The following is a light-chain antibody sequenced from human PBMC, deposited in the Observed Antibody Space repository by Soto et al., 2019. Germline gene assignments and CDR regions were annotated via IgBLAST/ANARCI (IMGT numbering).Light chain of an antibody. CDR2: EAS. CDR1: QSVHRY. Sequence: EIVLTQSPATLSLYPGDRATLSCRASQSVHRYLAWYQQKPGQAPRLLMYEASNRATGIPATFSANGSGTDFTLTITNLEPEDFAVYYCQQRRSWPPTFGGGTKVDTK. J-gene: IGKJ4*01. V-gene: IGKV3-11*01. CDR3: QQRRSWPPT.